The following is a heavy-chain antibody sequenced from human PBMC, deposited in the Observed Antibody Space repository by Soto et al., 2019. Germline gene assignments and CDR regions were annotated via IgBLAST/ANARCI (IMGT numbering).Heavy chain of an antibody. J-gene: IGHJ6*02. V-gene: IGHV4-31*03. D-gene: IGHD3-10*01. CDR3: SGSGSYFSDYYYGMDV. Sequence: SETLSLTCTVSGGSISSGGYYWSWIRQHPGKGLEWIGYIYYSGSTYYNPSLKSRVTISVGTSKNQFSLKLSSVTAADTAVYYCSGSGSYFSDYYYGMDVWGQGTTVTVSS. CDR1: GGSISSGGYY. CDR2: IYYSGST.